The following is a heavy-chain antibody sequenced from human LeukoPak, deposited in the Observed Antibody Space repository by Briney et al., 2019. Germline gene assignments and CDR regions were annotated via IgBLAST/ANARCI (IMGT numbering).Heavy chain of an antibody. CDR2: IYTSGGT. J-gene: IGHJ3*01. CDR1: GGSISNLDYY. Sequence: SETLSLTCTVSGGSISNLDYYWTWIRQPAGKRLELIGRIYTSGGTNYNPSLKSRVTMSVDKSKNQISLNLASLTAADTALYYCAGRGSSSGTFDVWGPGTFVTVSS. D-gene: IGHD1-1*01. V-gene: IGHV4-61*02. CDR3: AGRGSSSGTFDV.